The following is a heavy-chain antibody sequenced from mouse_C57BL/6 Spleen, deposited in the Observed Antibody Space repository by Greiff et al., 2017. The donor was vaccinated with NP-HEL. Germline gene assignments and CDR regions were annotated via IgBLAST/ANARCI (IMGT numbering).Heavy chain of an antibody. Sequence: VQLQQPGAELVMPGASVKLSCKASGYTFTSYWMHWVKQRPGQGLEWIGEIDPSDSYTNYNQKFKGKSTLTVDKSSSTAYMQLSSLTSEDSAVYYCARFETALDYWGQGTTLTVSS. CDR1: GYTFTSYW. D-gene: IGHD3-2*01. V-gene: IGHV1-69*01. CDR3: ARFETALDY. CDR2: IDPSDSYT. J-gene: IGHJ2*01.